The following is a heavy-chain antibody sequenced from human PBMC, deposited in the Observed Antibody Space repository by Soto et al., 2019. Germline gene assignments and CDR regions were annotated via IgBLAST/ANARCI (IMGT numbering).Heavy chain of an antibody. Sequence: GGSLRLSCAASGFTVSSNYMSWVRQAPGKGLEWVSVIYSGGSTYYADSVKGRFTISRDNSKNTLYLQMNSLRAEDTAVYYCARDVTIHYYYYMDVWGKGTTVTVSS. CDR2: IYSGGST. CDR3: ARDVTIHYYYYMDV. V-gene: IGHV3-66*01. D-gene: IGHD3-3*01. CDR1: GFTVSSNY. J-gene: IGHJ6*03.